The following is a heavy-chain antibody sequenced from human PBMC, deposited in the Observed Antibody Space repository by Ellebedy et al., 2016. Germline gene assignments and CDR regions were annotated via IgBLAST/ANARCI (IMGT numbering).Heavy chain of an antibody. CDR2: VTGVGGDT. Sequence: GESLKISCAASGFTFDSYAMYWVRQAPGKGLEWVSGVTGVGGDTSYADSVKGRFTISRDNSKNTLYLQMNSLRAEDTAVYYCAKRGGNYWNGMADYWGQGTLVTVSS. CDR3: AKRGGNYWNGMADY. D-gene: IGHD1-7*01. CDR1: GFTFDSYA. J-gene: IGHJ4*02. V-gene: IGHV3-23*01.